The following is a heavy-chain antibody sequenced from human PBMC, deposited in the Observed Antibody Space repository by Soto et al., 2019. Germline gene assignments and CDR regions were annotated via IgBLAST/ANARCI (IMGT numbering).Heavy chain of an antibody. J-gene: IGHJ6*02. CDR3: AILPDCXSTSCYRTLDYYYGMDV. CDR2: INPNSGGT. Sequence: ASVKVSCKASGYTFTGYYMHWLRQAPGQGLEWMGWINPNSGGTNYAQKFQGRVTMTRDTSISTAYMELSRLRSDDTAVYYCAILPDCXSTSCYRTLDYYYGMDVWGQGTTVTVSS. CDR1: GYTFTGYY. D-gene: IGHD2-2*01. V-gene: IGHV1-2*02.